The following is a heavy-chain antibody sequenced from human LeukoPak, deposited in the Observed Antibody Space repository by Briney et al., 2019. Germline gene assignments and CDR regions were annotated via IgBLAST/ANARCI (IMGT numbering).Heavy chain of an antibody. CDR1: GGSISSYY. J-gene: IGHJ3*02. CDR3: ATGVDQYYYDSSGYYRDSAFQI. V-gene: IGHV4-39*07. D-gene: IGHD3-22*01. Sequence: SETLSLTCSVSGGSISSYYWGWIRQPPGKGLEWIGSICYSGSTYYNPSLKSRVTISVDTSKNQFSLKLSSVTDADTAVYYCATGVDQYYYDSSGYYRDSAFQIWGHTTMVTVSS. CDR2: ICYSGST.